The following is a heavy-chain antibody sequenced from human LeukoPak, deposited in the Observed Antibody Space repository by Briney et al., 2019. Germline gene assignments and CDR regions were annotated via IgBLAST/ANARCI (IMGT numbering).Heavy chain of an antibody. V-gene: IGHV3-49*04. CDR1: GSAFDDFA. D-gene: IGHD2-2*01. J-gene: IGHJ4*01. CDR2: IRRRADGGAA. CDR3: SRNGLVDFDS. Sequence: GGCPTPSCTTSGSAFDDFAMSWVRQPAGKGLEWVGFIRRRADGGAAEYPASVKRTFIISRDESKCIAYLQMNSLKTEDTAVYYCSRNGLVDFDSWG.